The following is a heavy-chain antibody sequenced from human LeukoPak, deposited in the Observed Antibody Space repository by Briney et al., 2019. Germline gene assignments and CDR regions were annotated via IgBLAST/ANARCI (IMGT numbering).Heavy chain of an antibody. V-gene: IGHV4-34*01. CDR3: ARATSHYYDSSGSFNY. D-gene: IGHD3-22*01. CDR2: INHSGST. J-gene: IGHJ4*02. Sequence: SETLSLTCTVSGGSISSYYWSWIRQPPGKGLEWIGEINHSGSTNYNPSLKSRVTISVDTSKNQFSLKLSSVTAADTAVYYCARATSHYYDSSGSFNYWGQGTLVTVSP. CDR1: GGSISSYY.